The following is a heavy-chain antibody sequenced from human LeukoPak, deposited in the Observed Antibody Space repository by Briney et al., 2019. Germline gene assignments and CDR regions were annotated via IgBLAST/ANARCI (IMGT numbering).Heavy chain of an antibody. J-gene: IGHJ5*02. CDR1: GRSSSAYY. Sequence: PSETLSLTCAVYGRSSSAYYWNWIRQPPGKGLEWIGQINHGGTTNYNPSLKSRVTISVDTSKNQMSLRLSSVTAADTAVYYCARVDTAMSAFDPWGQGTLVTVSS. CDR2: INHGGTT. D-gene: IGHD5-18*01. CDR3: ARVDTAMSAFDP. V-gene: IGHV4-34*01.